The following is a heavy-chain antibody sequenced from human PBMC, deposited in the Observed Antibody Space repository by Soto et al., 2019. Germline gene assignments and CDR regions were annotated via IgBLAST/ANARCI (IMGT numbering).Heavy chain of an antibody. CDR1: GFTFDDYA. CDR3: AKDIRDCSSTSCYLYYYYGMDV. V-gene: IGHV3-9*01. Sequence: LRLSCAASGFTFDDYAMHWVRQAPGKGLEWVSGISWNSGSIGYADSVKGRFTISRDNAKNSLYLQMNSLRAEDTALYYCAKDIRDCSSTSCYLYYYYGMDVWGQGTTVTVSS. CDR2: ISWNSGSI. D-gene: IGHD2-2*01. J-gene: IGHJ6*02.